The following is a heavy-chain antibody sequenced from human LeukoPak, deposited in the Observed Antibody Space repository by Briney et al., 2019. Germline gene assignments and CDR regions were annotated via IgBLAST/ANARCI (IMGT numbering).Heavy chain of an antibody. V-gene: IGHV1-2*02. D-gene: IGHD6-19*01. Sequence: GASVKVSCKASGYTFTSYDINWVRQATGQGLEWMGWINPNSGGTNYAQKFQGRVTMTRDTSISTAYMELSRLRSDDTAVYYCARGGQWLHYFDYWGQGTLVTVSS. J-gene: IGHJ4*02. CDR2: INPNSGGT. CDR3: ARGGQWLHYFDY. CDR1: GYTFTSYD.